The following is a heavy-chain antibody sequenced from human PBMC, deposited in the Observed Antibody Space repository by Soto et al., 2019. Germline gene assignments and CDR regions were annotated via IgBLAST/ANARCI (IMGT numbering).Heavy chain of an antibody. D-gene: IGHD3-9*01. CDR2: TYYRSKWYN. J-gene: IGHJ5*02. Sequence: SQTLSLTCAISGDSVSSNSAAWNWIRQSPSRGLEWLGRTYYRSKWYNDYAVSVKSRITINPDTSKNQFSLQLNSVTPEDTAVYYCARGDRSILNGYLGGDWFDPWGQGTLVTVSS. CDR1: GDSVSSNSAA. V-gene: IGHV6-1*01. CDR3: ARGDRSILNGYLGGDWFDP.